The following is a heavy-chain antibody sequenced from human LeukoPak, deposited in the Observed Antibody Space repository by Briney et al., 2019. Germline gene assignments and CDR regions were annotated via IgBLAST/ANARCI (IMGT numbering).Heavy chain of an antibody. CDR2: ISGGGGST. CDR3: AKAALYCSGGSCYGEFDY. J-gene: IGHJ4*02. V-gene: IGHV3-23*01. D-gene: IGHD2-15*01. Sequence: GGSLRLSCAASGFTFSSYGMSWVRQAPGKGLEWVSAISGGGGSTYYADSVKGRLTISRANYKKTLYLQMNSLRAEDTAVYYCAKAALYCSGGSCYGEFDYWGQGTLVTVSS. CDR1: GFTFSSYG.